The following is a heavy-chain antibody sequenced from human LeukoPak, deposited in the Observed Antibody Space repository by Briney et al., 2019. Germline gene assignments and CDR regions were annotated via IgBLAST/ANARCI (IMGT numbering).Heavy chain of an antibody. V-gene: IGHV1-18*01. CDR3: AWRGTWNEFDD. J-gene: IGHJ4*02. D-gene: IGHD1-1*01. Sequence: GASVKVSYKASGYTFTIYGLPCVRQAPGQGLEWMGWINSHNGNTQYAPKFKGRVTTTIDTSTSTAYMELRSLGSDDTAVYYCAWRGTWNEFDDCGQATLVIVSS. CDR2: INSHNGNT. CDR1: GYTFTIYG.